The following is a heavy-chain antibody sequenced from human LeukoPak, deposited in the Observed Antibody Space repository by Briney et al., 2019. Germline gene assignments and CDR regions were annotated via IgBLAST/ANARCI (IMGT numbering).Heavy chain of an antibody. D-gene: IGHD3-22*01. CDR3: ARNSYYDTANYYESMDY. CDR1: GFIFSNYG. CDR2: IRYDGSNT. V-gene: IGHV3-30*02. Sequence: PGGSLRLSCAASGFIFSNYGMHWVRQAPGRGLEWVAFIRYDGSNTYYADSVKRRSTISRDNSKNTLDLQLNSLRSEDTAVYYCARNSYYDTANYYESMDYWGQGAQVTVSS. J-gene: IGHJ4*02.